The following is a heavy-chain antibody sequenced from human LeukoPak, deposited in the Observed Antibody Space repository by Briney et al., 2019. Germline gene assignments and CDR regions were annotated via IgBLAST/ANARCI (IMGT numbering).Heavy chain of an antibody. CDR1: GGAISRYY. V-gene: IGHV4-59*01. Sequence: SETLSLTCSVSGGAISRYYWSWIRQPPGKGLEWIGYIYYSGSTNYNPSLKSRVTISVDTSKNQFSLKLSSVTAADTAVYYCAGRVGATTPFDYWGQGTLVTVSS. CDR2: IYYSGST. CDR3: AGRVGATTPFDY. D-gene: IGHD1-26*01. J-gene: IGHJ4*02.